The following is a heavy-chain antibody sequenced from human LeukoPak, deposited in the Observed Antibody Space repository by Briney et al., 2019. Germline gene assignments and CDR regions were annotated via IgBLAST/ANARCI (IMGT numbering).Heavy chain of an antibody. D-gene: IGHD3-3*01. CDR1: GYTFTGYY. J-gene: IGHJ4*02. CDR3: ARASITIFGVVSPLDY. CDR2: INPNSGGT. V-gene: IGHV1-2*02. Sequence: ASVKVSCKASGYTFTGYYMHWVRQAPGQGLEWMGWINPNSGGTNNAQKFQGRVTMTRDTSISTAYKELSGLRSDDTAVYYCARASITIFGVVSPLDYWGQGTLVTVSS.